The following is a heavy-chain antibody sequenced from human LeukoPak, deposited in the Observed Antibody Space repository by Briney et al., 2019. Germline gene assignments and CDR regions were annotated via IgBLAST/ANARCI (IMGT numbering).Heavy chain of an antibody. J-gene: IGHJ6*03. CDR1: GFTFSNYA. Sequence: GGSLRLSCAASGFTFSNYAMSWVRQAPGKGLEWVSAVSGIGDKPYYADSVKGRFTISRDNSKNTLYLQMSSLRAEDTALYYCAKDHYGGNPRTNYYYYMDVWGKGTTVTVS. CDR3: AKDHYGGNPRTNYYYYMDV. CDR2: VSGIGDKP. D-gene: IGHD4/OR15-4a*01. V-gene: IGHV3-23*01.